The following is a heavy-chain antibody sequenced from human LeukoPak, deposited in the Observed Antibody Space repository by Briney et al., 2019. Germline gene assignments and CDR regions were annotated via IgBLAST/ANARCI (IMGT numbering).Heavy chain of an antibody. D-gene: IGHD5-12*01. CDR2: IGTAGDT. V-gene: IGHV3-13*04. J-gene: IGHJ4*02. Sequence: PGGSLRLSCAASGFTFSSYDMHWVRQATGKGLEWVSAIGTAGDTYYPGSVKGRFTISRENAKNSLYLQMNSLRAGDTAVYYCARSLDSGYDWGPIGYWGQGTLVIVSS. CDR3: ARSLDSGYDWGPIGY. CDR1: GFTFSSYD.